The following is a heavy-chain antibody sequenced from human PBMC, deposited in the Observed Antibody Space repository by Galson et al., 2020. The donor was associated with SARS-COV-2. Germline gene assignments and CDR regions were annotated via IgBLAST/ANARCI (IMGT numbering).Heavy chain of an antibody. Sequence: GGSLRLSCAASGFTFSSFAMSWVRQTPGKGMEWVSTISGSGGSTYYADSVKGRFTISRDNSKNMLYLQMHSLRAEDTAMYYCARDPLPASVAAFLFDYWGQGTLVTVSS. J-gene: IGHJ4*02. V-gene: IGHV3-23*01. D-gene: IGHD2-2*01. CDR1: GFTFSSFA. CDR2: ISGSGGST. CDR3: ARDPLPASVAAFLFDY.